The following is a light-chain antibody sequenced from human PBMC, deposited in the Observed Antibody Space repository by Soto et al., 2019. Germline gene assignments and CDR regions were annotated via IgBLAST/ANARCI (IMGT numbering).Light chain of an antibody. Sequence: EIVMTQSPATLSVSPGERATLSCRASQSVSSNLAWYQQKPGQAPRLLIYGASIRATGIPARFSGSGSGTEFTLTITSLPSEDFAVYYCQQYNNWPITFSQWTRLQIK. CDR3: QQYNNWPIT. CDR2: GAS. CDR1: QSVSSN. J-gene: IGKJ5*01. V-gene: IGKV3D-15*01.